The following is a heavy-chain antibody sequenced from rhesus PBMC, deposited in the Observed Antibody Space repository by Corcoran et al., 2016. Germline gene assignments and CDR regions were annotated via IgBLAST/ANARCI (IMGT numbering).Heavy chain of an antibody. CDR1: GFTFSSYW. CDR3: AKEWGYSGSDY. J-gene: IGHJ4*01. Sequence: EVQLVESGGGLAKPGGSLRLSCAASGFTFSSYWMNWVRQAPGKGLEWVSAINSGGGSTYYADSVKGRFTFSRDNSKNTLSLQMNSLRAEDTAVYYCAKEWGYSGSDYWGQGVLVTVSS. D-gene: IGHD6-25*01. CDR2: INSGGGST. V-gene: IGHV3S25*01.